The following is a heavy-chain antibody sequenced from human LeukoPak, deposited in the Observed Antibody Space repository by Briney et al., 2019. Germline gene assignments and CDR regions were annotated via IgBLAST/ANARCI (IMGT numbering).Heavy chain of an antibody. V-gene: IGHV4-59*08. CDR1: GGSISSYY. Sequence: ASETLSLTCTVSGGSISSYYWSWIRQPPEKGLEWIGYIYYSGSTNYNPSLKSRVTISVDTSKNQFSLKLTSVTAADTAVYYCARHITVTYDAFDLWGRGTMVTVSS. D-gene: IGHD6-19*01. CDR2: IYYSGST. J-gene: IGHJ3*01. CDR3: ARHITVTYDAFDL.